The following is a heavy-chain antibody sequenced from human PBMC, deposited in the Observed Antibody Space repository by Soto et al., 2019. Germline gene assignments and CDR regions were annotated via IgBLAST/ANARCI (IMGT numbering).Heavy chain of an antibody. CDR1: GFFISSGNY. D-gene: IGHD3-10*01. CDR2: IKYDGSEK. V-gene: IGHV3-7*01. J-gene: IGHJ4*02. Sequence: ETLSLTCAVSGFFISSGNYWGWIRKPPGKGLEWVANIKYDGSEKYYVDSVKGRFTISRDNAKNSLYMQMNSLRAEDTALYYCARDCYYGTGSYYTPFFDFWGQGTPVTVSS. CDR3: ARDCYYGTGSYYTPFFDF.